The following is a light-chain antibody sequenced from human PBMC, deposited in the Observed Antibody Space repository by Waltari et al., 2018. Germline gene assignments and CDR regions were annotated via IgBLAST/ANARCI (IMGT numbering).Light chain of an antibody. CDR2: VNRDGSH. J-gene: IGLJ3*02. Sequence: QQPLKGPRYLMKVNRDGSHRKGDDIPDRCSGSSSGAVRYLTIASLQSEDEADYYCQTGGHGTWVFGGGTKLTVL. V-gene: IGLV4-69*01. CDR3: QTGGHGTWV.